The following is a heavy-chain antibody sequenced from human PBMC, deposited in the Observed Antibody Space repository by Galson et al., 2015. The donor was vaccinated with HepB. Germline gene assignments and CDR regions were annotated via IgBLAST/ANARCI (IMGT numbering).Heavy chain of an antibody. Sequence: TLSLTCTVSGGSISSGDYYWSWIRQPPGKGLEWIGYIYYSGSTYYNPSLKSRVTISVDTSKNQFSLKLSSVTAADTAVYYCARGDYGDYVRLDYWGQGTLVTVSS. CDR1: GGSISSGDYY. CDR2: IYYSGST. J-gene: IGHJ4*02. V-gene: IGHV4-30-4*01. D-gene: IGHD4-17*01. CDR3: ARGDYGDYVRLDY.